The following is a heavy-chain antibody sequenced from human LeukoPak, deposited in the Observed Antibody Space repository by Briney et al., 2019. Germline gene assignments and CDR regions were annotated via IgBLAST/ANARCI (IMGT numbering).Heavy chain of an antibody. D-gene: IGHD6-13*01. CDR2: IYYSGST. CDR3: ARVRGGYSSSWYYFDY. V-gene: IGHV4-59*08. Sequence: SETLSLTCTVSGGSISNYYWSWIRQPPGKGLEWIGYIYYSGSTNYNPSLKSRVTISVDTSKNQFSLKLSSVTAADTAVYYCARVRGGYSSSWYYFDYWGQGTLVTVSS. CDR1: GGSISNYY. J-gene: IGHJ4*02.